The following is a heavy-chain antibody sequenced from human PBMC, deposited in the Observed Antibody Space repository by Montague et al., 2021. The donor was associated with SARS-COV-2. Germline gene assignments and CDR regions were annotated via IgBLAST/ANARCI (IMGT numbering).Heavy chain of an antibody. V-gene: IGHV4-39*07. J-gene: IGHJ6*02. CDR2: IYYSGST. CDR3: ARVGRQQLVRLSGMDV. D-gene: IGHD6-13*01. Sequence: SETLSLTCTVSGGSISSSSYYWGWIRQPPGKGLEWIGSIYYSGSTYYNPSLKSRVTISVDTSKNQFSLKLSSVTAADTPVYYCARVGRQQLVRLSGMDVWGQGTTVTVSS. CDR1: GGSISSSSYY.